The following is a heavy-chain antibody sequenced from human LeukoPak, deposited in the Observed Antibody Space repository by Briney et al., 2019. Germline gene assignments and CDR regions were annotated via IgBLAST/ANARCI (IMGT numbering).Heavy chain of an antibody. Sequence: PSETLSLTCTVSGGSISSSSYYWGWIRQPPGKGLEWIGSIYYSGSTYYNPSLKSRVTISVDTSKNQFSLKLHSVTAADTAVYYCARGRGNRITMVRGVYRGHFDYWGQGTLVTVSS. CDR3: ARGRGNRITMVRGVYRGHFDY. J-gene: IGHJ4*02. CDR2: IYYSGST. V-gene: IGHV4-39*01. CDR1: GGSISSSSYY. D-gene: IGHD3-10*01.